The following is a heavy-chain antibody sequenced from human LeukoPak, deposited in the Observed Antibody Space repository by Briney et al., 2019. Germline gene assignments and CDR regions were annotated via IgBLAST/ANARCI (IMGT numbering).Heavy chain of an antibody. Sequence: SETLSLTCTVSGGSISSSSYYWGWIRQPPGKGLEWIGSIYYTGSTYYNPSLKSRVTISVDTSKNQFSLKLSSVTAADTAVYYCARRVGGYYDSSGLSYYFDYWGQGTLVTVSS. CDR2: IYYTGST. D-gene: IGHD3-22*01. V-gene: IGHV4-39*07. CDR1: GGSISSSSYY. J-gene: IGHJ4*02. CDR3: ARRVGGYYDSSGLSYYFDY.